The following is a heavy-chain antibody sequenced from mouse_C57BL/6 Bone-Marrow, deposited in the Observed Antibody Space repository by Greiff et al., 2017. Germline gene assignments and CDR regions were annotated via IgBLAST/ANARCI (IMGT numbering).Heavy chain of an antibody. CDR1: GFTFTDYY. CDR3: ARTGSYFLWYFDV. Sequence: EVKLVESGGGLVQPGGSLSLSCAASGFTFTDYYMSWVRQPPGKALEWLGFIRNKANGYTTEYSASVKGRFTISRDNSQSILYLQMNALRAEDSATYYCARTGSYFLWYFDVWGTGTTVTVSS. D-gene: IGHD2-12*01. J-gene: IGHJ1*03. CDR2: IRNKANGYTT. V-gene: IGHV7-3*01.